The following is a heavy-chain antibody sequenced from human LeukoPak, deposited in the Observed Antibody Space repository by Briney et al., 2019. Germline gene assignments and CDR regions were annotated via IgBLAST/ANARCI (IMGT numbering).Heavy chain of an antibody. D-gene: IGHD1-7*01. V-gene: IGHV6-1*01. CDR2: TYYRSKWYT. Sequence: SQTLSLTCAISGDSVSSSSSAWSWIRLSPSRGLEWLGRTYYRSKWYTNYAESVKGRIIINPDTSKNQFSLQLNSVTPEDTAVYYCARNYRPDFDFWGQGTLVTVSS. J-gene: IGHJ4*02. CDR3: ARNYRPDFDF. CDR1: GDSVSSSSSA.